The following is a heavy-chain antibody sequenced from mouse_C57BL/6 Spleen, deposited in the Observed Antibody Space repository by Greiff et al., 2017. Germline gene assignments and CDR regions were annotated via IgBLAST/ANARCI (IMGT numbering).Heavy chain of an antibody. D-gene: IGHD2-3*01. CDR1: GFNIKDYY. V-gene: IGHV14-2*01. Sequence: EVKLMESGAELVKPGASVKLSCTASGFNIKDYYMHWVKQRTEQGLEWIGRIDPEDGETKYAPKFQGKATITADTSSNTAYLQLSSLTSEDTAVYYCARGFGGYYDSYAMDYWGQGTSVTVSS. J-gene: IGHJ4*01. CDR2: IDPEDGET. CDR3: ARGFGGYYDSYAMDY.